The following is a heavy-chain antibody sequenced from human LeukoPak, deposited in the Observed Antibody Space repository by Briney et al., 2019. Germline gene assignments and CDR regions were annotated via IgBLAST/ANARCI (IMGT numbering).Heavy chain of an antibody. V-gene: IGHV4-39*01. CDR2: IYYSGST. J-gene: IGHJ3*02. CDR1: GGSISSSSYY. D-gene: IGHD3-16*02. CDR3: ASLLGGYVWGSYRLGAFDI. Sequence: PSETLSLTCTVSGGSISSSSYYWGWIRQPPGKGLEWIGGIYYSGSTYYNPSLKSRVTISVDTSKNQFSLKLSSVTAADTAVYYCASLLGGYVWGSYRLGAFDIWGQGTMVTVSS.